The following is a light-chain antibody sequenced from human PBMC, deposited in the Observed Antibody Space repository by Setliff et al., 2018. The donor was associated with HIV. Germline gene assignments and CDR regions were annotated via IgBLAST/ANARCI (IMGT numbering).Light chain of an antibody. Sequence: QSALAQPASVSGSPGQPITISCTGTSSDFGRYNLVSWYQQHPGKAPKLMIYQATKRPSGVSNRFSGSKSGNTASLTISGLQAEDEADYYCCSNTGSNTYVFGTGTKVTVL. CDR1: SSDFGRYNL. V-gene: IGLV2-23*01. CDR2: QAT. CDR3: CSNTGSNTYV. J-gene: IGLJ1*01.